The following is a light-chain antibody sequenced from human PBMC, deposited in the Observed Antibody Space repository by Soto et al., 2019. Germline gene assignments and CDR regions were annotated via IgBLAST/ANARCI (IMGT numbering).Light chain of an antibody. CDR3: QQYNNRPPYT. J-gene: IGKJ2*01. Sequence: EIVLTQSPATLSLSPGERATLSCRASQSVSSYLAWYQQKPGQAPRLLIYDASNRATGIPARFSGSGSGTEFSLTISSLQSEDFAVYYCQQYNNRPPYTLGQGTKVDIK. CDR2: DAS. CDR1: QSVSSY. V-gene: IGKV3-11*01.